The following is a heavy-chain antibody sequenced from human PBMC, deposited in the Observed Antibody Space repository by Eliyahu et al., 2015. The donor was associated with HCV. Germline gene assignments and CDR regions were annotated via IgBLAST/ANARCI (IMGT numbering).Heavy chain of an antibody. CDR1: GYXXSNYG. Sequence: QAQLVQSGTEVKKPGASVKVXXKASGYXXSNYGXIWVRQXPGQGLDWMGWIRPYNGKTEYAQTLQGRLIMTTDTSTRTAYMELRGLRSDDTAVYFCARSGGSTLGDNWLDPWGQGTRVTVSS. V-gene: IGHV1-18*01. CDR3: ARSGGSTLGDNWLDP. J-gene: IGHJ5*02. CDR2: IRPYNGKT. D-gene: IGHD1-26*01.